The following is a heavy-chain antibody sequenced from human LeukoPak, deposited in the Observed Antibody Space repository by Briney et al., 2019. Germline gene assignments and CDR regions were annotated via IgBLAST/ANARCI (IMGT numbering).Heavy chain of an antibody. CDR1: GFTFSSYV. J-gene: IGHJ4*02. V-gene: IGHV3-21*01. D-gene: IGHD5-24*01. CDR3: ARAAGEMATIRY. CDR2: ISNSNGNT. Sequence: GGSLKLSCTASGFTFSSYVMSWVRQAPGKGLEWVSTISNSNGNTYYADSVKGRFTISRDNAKNSLYLQMNSLRAEDTAVYYCARAAGEMATIRYWGQGTLVTVSS.